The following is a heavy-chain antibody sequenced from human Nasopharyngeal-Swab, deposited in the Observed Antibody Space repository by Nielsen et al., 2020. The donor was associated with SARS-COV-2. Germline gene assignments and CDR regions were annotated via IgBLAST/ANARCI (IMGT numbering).Heavy chain of an antibody. V-gene: IGHV3-64*01. CDR2: ISSNGGST. Sequence: GESLKISCAASGFTFSSYAMHWVRQAPGKGLEYVSAISSNGGSTYYANSVKGRFTISRDNSKNTLYLQMNSLRAEDTAVYYCARPQCRGGGDCHYYFDYWGQGTLVTVSS. CDR3: ARPQCRGGGDCHYYFDY. CDR1: GFTFSSYA. J-gene: IGHJ4*02. D-gene: IGHD2-21*02.